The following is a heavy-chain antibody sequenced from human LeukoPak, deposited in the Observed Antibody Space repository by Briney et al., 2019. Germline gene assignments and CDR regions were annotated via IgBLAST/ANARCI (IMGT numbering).Heavy chain of an antibody. CDR3: ARETYYYDSSGSTEDY. V-gene: IGHV1-18*01. CDR2: ISAYNGYT. CDR1: GYTFTSYD. Sequence: GASVKVSCKASGYTFTSYDISWVRQAPGQGLEWMGGISAYNGYTNYAEKVQGRVTMTTDTSTSTAYMELRSLRSDDTAVYYCARETYYYDSSGSTEDYWGQGTLVTVSS. J-gene: IGHJ4*02. D-gene: IGHD3-22*01.